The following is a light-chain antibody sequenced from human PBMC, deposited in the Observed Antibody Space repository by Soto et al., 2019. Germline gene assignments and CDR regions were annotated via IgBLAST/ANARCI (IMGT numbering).Light chain of an antibody. CDR1: QGISAY. V-gene: IGKV1-5*01. CDR2: DAS. Sequence: DIQMTQSPSFLSASVGDRVTITCRASQGISAYLVWYQQKPGKAPKILIYDASSLESGVPSRFSGSGSGTEFTLTISSLKPDDFATYYCQQYQSYSRTFGQGTKVDIK. CDR3: QQYQSYSRT. J-gene: IGKJ1*01.